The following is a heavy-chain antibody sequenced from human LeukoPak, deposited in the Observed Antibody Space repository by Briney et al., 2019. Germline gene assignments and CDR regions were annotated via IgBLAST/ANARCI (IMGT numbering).Heavy chain of an antibody. Sequence: ASVKVSCKASGYTFTGYYMHWVRQAPGQGLEWMGWINPNSGGTNYAQKFQGRVTMTRDTSISTAYMELSRLRSDDTAVYYCARVTPRITMVRGVITRYWFDPWGQGTLVTVSS. J-gene: IGHJ5*02. D-gene: IGHD3-10*01. CDR3: ARVTPRITMVRGVITRYWFDP. CDR2: INPNSGGT. V-gene: IGHV1-2*02. CDR1: GYTFTGYY.